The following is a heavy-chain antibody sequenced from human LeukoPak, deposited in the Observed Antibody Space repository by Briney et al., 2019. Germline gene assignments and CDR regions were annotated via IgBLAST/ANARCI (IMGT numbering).Heavy chain of an antibody. CDR3: VRHDFWSGFKGGDY. J-gene: IGHJ4*02. D-gene: IGHD3-3*01. V-gene: IGHV3-21*04. CDR2: ISSSTSYI. CDR1: EFTFSTYN. Sequence: GGSLRLSCAASEFTFSTYNMNWVRQAPGKGLEWVSSISSSTSYIYYADSLKGRFTISRDDAKNSLYLQMNSLRAEDTAFYYCVRHDFWSGFKGGDYWGQGTLVTVSS.